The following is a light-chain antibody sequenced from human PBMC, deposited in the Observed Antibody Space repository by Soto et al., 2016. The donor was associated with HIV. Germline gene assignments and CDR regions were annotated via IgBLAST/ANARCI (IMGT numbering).Light chain of an antibody. CDR1: TLEEKV. Sequence: SYELTQAPSVSGAPRKDGQDYLWGSTTLEEKVVHWYQRKPGQAPVLVIYDNTDRPSGIPERFSGSNSGNTATLTISRVEAGDEADYYCQVWDTLSDHSVVFGGGTKLTVL. J-gene: IGLJ2*01. CDR2: DNT. V-gene: IGLV3-21*04. CDR3: QVWDTLSDHSVV.